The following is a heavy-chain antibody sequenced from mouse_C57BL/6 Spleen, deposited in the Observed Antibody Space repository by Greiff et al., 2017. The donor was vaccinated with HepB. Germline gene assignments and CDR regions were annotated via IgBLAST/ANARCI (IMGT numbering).Heavy chain of an antibody. CDR1: GFNIKDDY. J-gene: IGHJ3*01. CDR2: IDPENGDT. D-gene: IGHD2-3*01. V-gene: IGHV14-4*01. Sequence: VQLKQSGAELVRPGASVKLSCTASGFNIKDDYMHWVKQRPEQGLEWIGWIDPENGDTEYASKFQGKATITADTSSNTADLQLSSLTSEDTAVYYCTTRAAGYYSWFAYWGQGTLVTVSA. CDR3: TTRAAGYYSWFAY.